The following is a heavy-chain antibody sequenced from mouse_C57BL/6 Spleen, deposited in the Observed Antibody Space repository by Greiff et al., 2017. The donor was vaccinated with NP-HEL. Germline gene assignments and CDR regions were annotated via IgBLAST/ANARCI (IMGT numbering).Heavy chain of an antibody. V-gene: IGHV5-4*01. CDR1: GFTFSSYA. CDR2: ISDGGSYT. Sequence: EVKLMESGGGLVKPGGSLKLSCAASGFTFSSYAMSWVRQTPETRLEWVATISDGGSYTYYPDNVKGRFTISRDNAKNNLYLQMSHLKSEDTAMYYCARDREVVAKDGYFDVWGTGTTVTVSS. D-gene: IGHD1-1*01. CDR3: ARDREVVAKDGYFDV. J-gene: IGHJ1*03.